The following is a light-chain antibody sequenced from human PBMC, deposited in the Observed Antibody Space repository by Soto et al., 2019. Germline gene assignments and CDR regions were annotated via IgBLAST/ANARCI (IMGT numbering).Light chain of an antibody. Sequence: DIQLTQSPSFLSASVGDRVTITCRASQGIRDFLAWYQQKPGQPPKLLIYAASTLQTGVPTRFSGIASGTEFTLIIINIQPADFATYYCQQFNVYPLTFGGGTKVEIK. J-gene: IGKJ4*01. CDR1: QGIRDF. CDR3: QQFNVYPLT. V-gene: IGKV1-9*01. CDR2: AAS.